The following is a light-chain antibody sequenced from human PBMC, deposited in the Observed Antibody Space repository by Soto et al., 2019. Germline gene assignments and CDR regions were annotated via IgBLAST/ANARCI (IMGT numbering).Light chain of an antibody. CDR2: DVS. Sequence: QSVLTQPASVSGSPGQSITISCTGTSSDVGGHNSVSWYRQDPGKAPKLMIYDVSNRPSGVSDRFSGSKSGNTASPTISGLQIEDEADYYCSSFTSSVTYVFGTR. CDR1: SSDVGGHNS. V-gene: IGLV2-14*01. J-gene: IGLJ1*01. CDR3: SSFTSSVTYV.